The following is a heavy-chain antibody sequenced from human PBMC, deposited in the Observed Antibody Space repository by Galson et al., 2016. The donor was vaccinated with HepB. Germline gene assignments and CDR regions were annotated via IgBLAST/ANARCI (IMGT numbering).Heavy chain of an antibody. Sequence: SLRLSCAASGFVFRMYPMSWVRRAPGKGLEWVSALSGTGGDTYYADSVKGRFTISRDNSKNTLYLQMTSLRDEDTATYYCAKDLTVAAWVDPWGQGTLVTVSS. J-gene: IGHJ5*02. CDR2: LSGTGGDT. D-gene: IGHD4-23*01. CDR3: AKDLTVAAWVDP. V-gene: IGHV3-23*01. CDR1: GFVFRMYP.